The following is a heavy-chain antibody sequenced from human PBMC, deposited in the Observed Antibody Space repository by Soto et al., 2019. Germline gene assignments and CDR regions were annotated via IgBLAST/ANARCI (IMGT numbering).Heavy chain of an antibody. D-gene: IGHD3-22*01. J-gene: IGHJ4*02. CDR3: ARQIYDSDTGPNFQYYFDS. V-gene: IGHV5-10-1*01. CDR1: GYSFASYW. CDR2: IDPSDSQT. Sequence: GESLKISCKGSGYSFASYWITWVRQKPGKGLEWMGRIDPSDSQTYYSPSFRGHVTISVTKSITTVFLQWSSLRASDTAMYYCARQIYDSDTGPNFQYYFDSWGQGTPVTVSS.